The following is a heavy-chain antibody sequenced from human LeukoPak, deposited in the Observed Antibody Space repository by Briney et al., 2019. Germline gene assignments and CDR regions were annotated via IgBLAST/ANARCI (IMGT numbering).Heavy chain of an antibody. Sequence: SETLSLTCTVSGGSISSGGYYWSWIRQHPGKGLEWIGYIYYSGSTYYNPSLKSRVTISVDTSKNQFSLKLSSVTAADTAVYYCARDTIGHATSGYYYGMDVWGQGTTVTVSS. CDR3: ARDTIGHATSGYYYGMDV. J-gene: IGHJ6*02. CDR2: IYYSGST. D-gene: IGHD2-8*01. V-gene: IGHV4-31*03. CDR1: GGSISSGGYY.